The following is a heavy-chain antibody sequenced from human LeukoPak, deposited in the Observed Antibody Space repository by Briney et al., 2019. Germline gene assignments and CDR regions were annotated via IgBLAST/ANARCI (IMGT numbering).Heavy chain of an antibody. Sequence: HTGGSLRLSCAASGFTFSHYWMHWVRQAPGKGLLWVSRINPDGSDPTYADSVKGRFTISRDNAKNTLYLQMTSLRAEDSAVYFCVGLPDSGWGQGALVTVSS. D-gene: IGHD2-21*02. CDR2: INPDGSDP. J-gene: IGHJ1*01. CDR1: GFTFSHYW. CDR3: VGLPDSG. V-gene: IGHV3-74*03.